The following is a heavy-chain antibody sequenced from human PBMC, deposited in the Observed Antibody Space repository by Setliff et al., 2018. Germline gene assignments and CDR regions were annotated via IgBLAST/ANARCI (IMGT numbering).Heavy chain of an antibody. CDR2: IDHSGRT. D-gene: IGHD3-3*01. CDR3: RFWSGYYKNDY. CDR1: GASFSNYY. J-gene: IGHJ4*02. V-gene: IGHV4-34*01. Sequence: PSETLSLTCTVYGASFSNYYWGGVRQPPEERREWIGEIDHSGRTKYNPSLKGRVTISVDTSKNQFSMRLSSVTAADTAVYYCRFWSGYYKNDYWGQGTVVTVSS.